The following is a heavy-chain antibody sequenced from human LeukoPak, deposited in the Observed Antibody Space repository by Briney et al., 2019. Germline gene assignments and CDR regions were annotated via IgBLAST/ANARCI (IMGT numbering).Heavy chain of an antibody. J-gene: IGHJ4*02. CDR1: GFIFTTYA. Sequence: GGSLRLSCAASGFIFTTYAMGWVRQAPGKGLEWVSSIKGGGGDPFYADSVKGRFTISRDNSKNTLFLQLNSLRAEDTAVYYCAKWGDYDILTGYYDSDYWGQGTLVTVSS. D-gene: IGHD3-9*01. V-gene: IGHV3-23*01. CDR3: AKWGDYDILTGYYDSDY. CDR2: IKGGGGDP.